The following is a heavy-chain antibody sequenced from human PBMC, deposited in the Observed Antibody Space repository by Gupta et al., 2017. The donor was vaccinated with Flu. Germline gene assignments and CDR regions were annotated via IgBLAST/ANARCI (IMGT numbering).Heavy chain of an antibody. CDR2: IIYSGST. J-gene: IGHJ1*01. V-gene: IGHV4-34*12. D-gene: IGHD1-1*01. CDR3: ARTRGKGTAFQH. CDR1: GGSLSGYY. Sequence: CAVYGGSLSGYYWGWIRQPPGKGLEWIGEIIYSGSTKYNPSLKSRVTTSVDTSKNQFSLKLSSVTAADTAVYYCARTRGKGTAFQHWGQGTLVTVSS.